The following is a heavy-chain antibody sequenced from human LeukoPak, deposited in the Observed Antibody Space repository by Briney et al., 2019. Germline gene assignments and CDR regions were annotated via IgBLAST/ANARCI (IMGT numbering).Heavy chain of an antibody. V-gene: IGHV3-33*01. J-gene: IGHJ5*02. CDR2: IWYDASNK. CDR1: GFIFSNYG. Sequence: GGSLRLSCAASGFIFSNYGMHWVRQAPGKGLEWVAVIWYDASNKYYADSVKGRFTISRDNSKNTLCLEMNSLRADDTAVYYCATNYDVWGAYGSWGQGTLVAVSS. CDR3: ATNYDVWGAYGS. D-gene: IGHD3-3*01.